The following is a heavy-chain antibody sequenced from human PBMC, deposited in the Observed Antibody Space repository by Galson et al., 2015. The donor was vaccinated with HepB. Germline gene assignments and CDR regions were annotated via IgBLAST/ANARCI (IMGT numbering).Heavy chain of an antibody. CDR3: VRDGSFDS. D-gene: IGHD3-10*01. V-gene: IGHV1-2*02. CDR2: LNPSTGVT. J-gene: IGHJ4*02. CDR1: GYTFSDYY. Sequence: SVKVSCKASGYTFSDYYIHWVRQAPGQGLEWMGWLNPSTGVTKCAQKFQGTVTMTRDTSISTAYMELSGLTSDDTAVYYCVRDGSFDSWGQGTLIIVSS.